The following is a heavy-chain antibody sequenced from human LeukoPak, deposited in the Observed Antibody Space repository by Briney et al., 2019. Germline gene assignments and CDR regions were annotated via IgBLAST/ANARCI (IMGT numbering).Heavy chain of an antibody. CDR3: ARAYCSSTSCYTNYYYYMDV. CDR1: GGSISSYY. Sequence: SETLSLTCTVSGGSISSYYWSWIRQPPGKGLEWIGYIHYSGSTNYNPSLKSRVTISVDTSKNQFSLKLSSVTAADTAVYYCARAYCSSTSCYTNYYYYMDVWGKGTTVTVSS. CDR2: IHYSGST. V-gene: IGHV4-59*01. J-gene: IGHJ6*03. D-gene: IGHD2-2*02.